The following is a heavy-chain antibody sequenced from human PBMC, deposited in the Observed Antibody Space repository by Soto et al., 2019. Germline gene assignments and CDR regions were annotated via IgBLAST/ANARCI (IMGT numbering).Heavy chain of an antibody. Sequence: PSETLSLTCTVSGVSISSGGYYWSWLRQHQGKGLEWIGYIYYTGSTDYNPSLKSRVTISVDTSKNQFTLQLTSVTVADTAVYYCASSYGNAWYTYWGQGTQVTVSS. V-gene: IGHV4-61*08. D-gene: IGHD6-13*01. J-gene: IGHJ4*02. CDR3: ASSYGNAWYTY. CDR2: IYYTGST. CDR1: GVSISSGGYY.